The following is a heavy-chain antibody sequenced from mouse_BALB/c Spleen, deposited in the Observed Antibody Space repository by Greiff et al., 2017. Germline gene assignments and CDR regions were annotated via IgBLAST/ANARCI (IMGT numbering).Heavy chain of an antibody. CDR1: GYTFTSYW. Sequence: QVQLQQPGAELVKPGASVKLSCKASGYTFTSYWMHWVKQRPGQGLEWIVEINPSNGRTNYNEKFKSKATLTVDKSSSTAYMQLSSLTSEDSAVYYCAREYDYFDYWGQGTTLTVSS. CDR2: INPSNGRT. CDR3: AREYDYFDY. J-gene: IGHJ2*01. D-gene: IGHD5-1*01. V-gene: IGHV1S81*02.